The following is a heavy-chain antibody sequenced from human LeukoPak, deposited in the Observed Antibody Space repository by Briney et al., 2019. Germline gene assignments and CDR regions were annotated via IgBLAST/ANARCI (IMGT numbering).Heavy chain of an antibody. CDR2: VNPDGGGT. V-gene: IGHV1-2*04. CDR3: ATDNYGGNSFDY. CDR1: GYTFTAYY. J-gene: IGHJ4*02. Sequence: ASVKVSCKASGYTFTAYYIHWVRQAPGQGLEWVGWVNPDGGGTRYSPKSRASDTMTRDTSISTAYMELISLTSDDTAVYYCATDNYGGNSFDYWGQGTLVTVSS. D-gene: IGHD4-23*01.